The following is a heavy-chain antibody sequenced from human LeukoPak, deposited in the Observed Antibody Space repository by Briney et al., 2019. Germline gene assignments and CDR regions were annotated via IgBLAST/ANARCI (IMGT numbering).Heavy chain of an antibody. CDR3: ATVHNSRTYWFDP. V-gene: IGHV4-30-4*08. CDR1: GGSISSGDYY. CDR2: IYYSGST. J-gene: IGHJ5*02. Sequence: SQTLSHTCTVSGGSISSGDYYWSWIRQPPGKGLEWIGYIYYSGSTYYNPSLKSRVTISVDTSKNQLSLKLSFVTAADTAVYYCATVHNSRTYWFDPWGQGTLVTVSS. D-gene: IGHD6-13*01.